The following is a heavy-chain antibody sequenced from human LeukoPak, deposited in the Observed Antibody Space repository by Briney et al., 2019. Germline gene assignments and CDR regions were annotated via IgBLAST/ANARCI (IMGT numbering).Heavy chain of an antibody. CDR3: ARGRASAFDY. V-gene: IGHV6-1*01. D-gene: IGHD6-13*01. CDR1: GDSVSSKSAA. CDR2: TYYRSKWSS. J-gene: IGHJ4*02. Sequence: SQTLSLTCAISGDSVSSKSAAWNWIRQSPSRGLEWLGRTYYRSKWSSGYAESVKGRITINPDTSKNQFSLQLKSVTPEDTAVYYCARGRASAFDYWDQGTLVTVSS.